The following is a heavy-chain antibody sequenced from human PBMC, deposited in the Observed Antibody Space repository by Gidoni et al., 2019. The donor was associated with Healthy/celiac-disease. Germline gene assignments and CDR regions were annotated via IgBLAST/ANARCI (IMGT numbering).Heavy chain of an antibody. CDR1: GFTFSSYW. J-gene: IGHJ6*02. CDR2: TNSDGSST. CDR3: ARIRYYDFWSGYSDSYGMDV. D-gene: IGHD3-3*01. Sequence: EVQLVESGGGLVQPGGSLRLSCAASGFTFSSYWMPWVRQAPGKGLGWVSRTNSDGSSTSYADSVKGRFTISRDNAKNTLYLQMNSLRAEDTAVYYCARIRYYDFWSGYSDSYGMDVWGQGTTVTVSS. V-gene: IGHV3-74*01.